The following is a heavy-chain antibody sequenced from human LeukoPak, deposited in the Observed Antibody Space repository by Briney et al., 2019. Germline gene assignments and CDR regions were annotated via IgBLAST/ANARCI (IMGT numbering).Heavy chain of an antibody. J-gene: IGHJ4*02. Sequence: SQTLSLTCTVSGGSISSGGYYWSWIRQHPGKGLEWIGYIYYSGSTYYNPSLKSRVTISVDTSKNQFSLTLSPVTAAATAVYYCARDARSSSWMFDYWGQRTLVTVSS. CDR3: ARDARSSSWMFDY. CDR2: IYYSGST. V-gene: IGHV4-31*03. CDR1: GGSISSGGYY. D-gene: IGHD6-13*01.